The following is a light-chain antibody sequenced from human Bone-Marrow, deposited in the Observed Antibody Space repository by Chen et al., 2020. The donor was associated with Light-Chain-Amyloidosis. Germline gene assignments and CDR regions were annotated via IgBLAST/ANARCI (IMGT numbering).Light chain of an antibody. CDR1: DLPTKY. CDR2: RDT. J-gene: IGLJ2*01. Sequence: SYQLTHPPSVPVSPRPTPRLTCPGDDLPTKYAYWYQQKPGQAPVLVIHRDTERPSGISERFSGSSSGTTATLTISGVQAEDEADYHCQSADSSGTYEVIFGGGTKLTVL. CDR3: QSADSSGTYEVI. V-gene: IGLV3-25*03.